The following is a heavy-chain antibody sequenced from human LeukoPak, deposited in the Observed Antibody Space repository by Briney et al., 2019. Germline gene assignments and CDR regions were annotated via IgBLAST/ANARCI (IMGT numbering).Heavy chain of an antibody. D-gene: IGHD5-24*01. Sequence: GGSLRLSCAASGFSFSTYSLNWVRQAPGKGLEWVSSISSSSDYIYYSDSVRGRFTISRDNAKNSLYLQMSSLRAEDTAVYYCARVVDNYYNWFDPWGQGTLVTVSS. CDR1: GFSFSTYS. J-gene: IGHJ5*02. CDR3: ARVVDNYYNWFDP. V-gene: IGHV3-21*04. CDR2: ISSSSDYI.